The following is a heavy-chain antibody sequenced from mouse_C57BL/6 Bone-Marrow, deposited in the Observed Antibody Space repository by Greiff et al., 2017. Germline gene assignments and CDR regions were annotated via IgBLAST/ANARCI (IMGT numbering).Heavy chain of an antibody. CDR1: GFTFSDFY. D-gene: IGHD1-1*01. Sequence: EVKLVEPGGGLVQSGRSLRLSCATSGFTFSDFYMEWVRQAPGQGLEWIAASRNKANDYTTEYSASVKGRFIVSRDTSQSILYLQMNALRAEDTAIYYCARDLYGSSYGWDFDVWGTGTTVTVSS. J-gene: IGHJ1*03. CDR3: ARDLYGSSYGWDFDV. V-gene: IGHV7-1*01. CDR2: SRNKANDYTT.